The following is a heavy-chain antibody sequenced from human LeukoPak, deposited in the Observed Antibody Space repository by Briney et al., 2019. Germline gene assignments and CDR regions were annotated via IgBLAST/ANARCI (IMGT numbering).Heavy chain of an antibody. D-gene: IGHD1-26*01. V-gene: IGHV4-34*01. J-gene: IGHJ4*02. Sequence: PSETLSLTCAVYGGSFSGYYWSWIRQPPGKGLEWIGEINHSGSTNYNPSLKSRVTISVDTSKNQFSLKLSSVTAADTAVYYCARGLEGATYYPDYWGQGTLVTVSS. CDR2: INHSGST. CDR3: ARGLEGATYYPDY. CDR1: GGSFSGYY.